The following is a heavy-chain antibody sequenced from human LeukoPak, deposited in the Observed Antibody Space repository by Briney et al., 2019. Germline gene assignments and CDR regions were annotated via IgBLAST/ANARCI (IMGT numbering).Heavy chain of an antibody. V-gene: IGHV5-51*01. CDR1: GYSFTSYW. J-gene: IGHJ4*02. CDR3: ARGVDTAMVTFDY. CDR2: IYPGDSDT. Sequence: GESLKISCKGSGYSFTSYWIGWARQMRGKALECMGIIYPGDSDTRYSPSFQGQVTISADKSISTAYLQWSSLKASDTAMYYCARGVDTAMVTFDYWGQGTLVTVSS. D-gene: IGHD5-18*01.